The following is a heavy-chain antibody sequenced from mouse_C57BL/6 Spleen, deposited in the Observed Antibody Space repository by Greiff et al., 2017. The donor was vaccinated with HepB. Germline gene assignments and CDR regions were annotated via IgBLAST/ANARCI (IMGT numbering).Heavy chain of an antibody. CDR1: GYTFTDYY. D-gene: IGHD2-1*01. J-gene: IGHJ2*01. Sequence: EVQLQQSGPELVKPGASVKISCKASGYTFTDYYMNGVKQSHGKSLEWIGDINPNNGGTSYNQKFKGKATLTVDKSSSTAYMELRSLTSEDSAVYYCARSYYGNRVPYWGQGTTLTVSS. V-gene: IGHV1-26*01. CDR3: ARSYYGNRVPY. CDR2: INPNNGGT.